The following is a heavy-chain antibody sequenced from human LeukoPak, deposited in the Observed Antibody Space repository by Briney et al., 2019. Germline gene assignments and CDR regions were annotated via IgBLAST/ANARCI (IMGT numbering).Heavy chain of an antibody. CDR2: ISYGGTNK. Sequence: GGSLRLSCAASGVTFSNYGMHWVRQAPGKGLEWVAVISYGGTNKYYADSVKGRFTISRDNSKNTLYLQMNSLRVEDAAVNYCAKDRYVSKEWLSTGYFDSWGQGTLVTVSS. J-gene: IGHJ4*02. CDR3: AKDRYVSKEWLSTGYFDS. V-gene: IGHV3-30*18. D-gene: IGHD3-3*01. CDR1: GVTFSNYG.